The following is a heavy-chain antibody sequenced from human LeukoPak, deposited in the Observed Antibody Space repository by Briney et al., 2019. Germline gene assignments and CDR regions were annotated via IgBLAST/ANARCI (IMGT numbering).Heavy chain of an antibody. CDR1: GGSFSGYY. D-gene: IGHD3-3*01. V-gene: IGHV4-34*01. CDR3: ASSGGVSLFDY. Sequence: SETLSLTCAVYGGSFSGYYWSWIRQPPGKGLEWIGEINHSGSTNYNPSLKSRVTISVDTSKNQFSLKLNSVTAADTAVNYCASSGGVSLFDYWGQGTLVTVSS. CDR2: INHSGST. J-gene: IGHJ4*02.